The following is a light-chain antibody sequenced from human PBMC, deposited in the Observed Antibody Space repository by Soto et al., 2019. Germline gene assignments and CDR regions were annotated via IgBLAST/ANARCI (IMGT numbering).Light chain of an antibody. Sequence: EIILTQSPATLSLSPGERATLSCRASQSVSSYLAWYQQKPGQAPRLLIYDASNRATGIPARFSGSGSGTDFTLTISSLEPEDFAVYYCQERSLPWTFGQGTRWISN. J-gene: IGKJ1*01. CDR1: QSVSSY. CDR3: QERSLPWT. V-gene: IGKV3-11*01. CDR2: DAS.